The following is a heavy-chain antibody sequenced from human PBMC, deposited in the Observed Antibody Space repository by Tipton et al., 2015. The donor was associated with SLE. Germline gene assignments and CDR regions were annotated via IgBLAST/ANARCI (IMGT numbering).Heavy chain of an antibody. CDR1: GFTFTNYA. CDR3: AKGFLEWLSLDY. D-gene: IGHD3-3*01. CDR2: ISGGGANT. V-gene: IGHV3-23*01. Sequence: SLRLSCAASGFTFTNYAMTWVRQAPGKGLEWVSAISGGGANTYYADAVKGRFTISRDNSKNTVYLQMNSLRAEDTAVYYCAKGFLEWLSLDYWGQGALVTVSS. J-gene: IGHJ4*02.